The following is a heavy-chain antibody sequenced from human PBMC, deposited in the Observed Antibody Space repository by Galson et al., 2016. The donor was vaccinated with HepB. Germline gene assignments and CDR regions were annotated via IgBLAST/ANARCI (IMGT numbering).Heavy chain of an antibody. CDR2: IYPGDSNP. J-gene: IGHJ4*02. D-gene: IGHD6-6*01. CDR1: GYSFTTFW. CDR3: ARQEYSNSSPDY. V-gene: IGHV5-51*01. Sequence: QSGAEVKKPGESLKISCKGSGYSFTTFWIAWVRQMPGKGLECMGIIYPGDSNPRYCPSFQGQVTIPADRDLSTAYLQWSNLRASDTAMYYCARQEYSNSSPDYWGQGTLVTVSS.